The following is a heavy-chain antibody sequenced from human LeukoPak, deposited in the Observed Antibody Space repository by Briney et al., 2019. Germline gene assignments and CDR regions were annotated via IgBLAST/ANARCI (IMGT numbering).Heavy chain of an antibody. Sequence: SETLSLTCTVSGGSISYYYWNWIRQPAGKGLEWIGRIYTSGRTYYNPSLKSRVSMSVDTSKNQFSLKLSSVTAADTAVYYCARGHSIEPYYYYYYMDVWGKGTTVTVSS. D-gene: IGHD4-11*01. J-gene: IGHJ6*03. V-gene: IGHV4-4*07. CDR3: ARGHSIEPYYYYYYMDV. CDR2: IYTSGRT. CDR1: GGSISYYY.